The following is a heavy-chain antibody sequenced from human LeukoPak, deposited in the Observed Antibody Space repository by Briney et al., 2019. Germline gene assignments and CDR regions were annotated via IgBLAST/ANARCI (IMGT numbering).Heavy chain of an antibody. D-gene: IGHD3-10*01. CDR2: IWDDGNNK. Sequence: GGSLRLSCAASGFSFSNHGMHWVRQAPGKRLEWVAVIWDDGNNKRYANSVNGRLTISRDNSENTLYLQMNGLTAEDTAMYYCARDSYQDYYGRFDPWGQGTLVIVSS. CDR1: GFSFSNHG. V-gene: IGHV3-33*01. CDR3: ARDSYQDYYGRFDP. J-gene: IGHJ5*02.